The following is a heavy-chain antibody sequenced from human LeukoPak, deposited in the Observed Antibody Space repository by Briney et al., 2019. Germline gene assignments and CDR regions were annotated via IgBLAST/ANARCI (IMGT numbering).Heavy chain of an antibody. D-gene: IGHD3-3*01. CDR3: AKVLSPSYYDFWSGYPLDY. CDR2: ISGSGGST. V-gene: IGHV3-23*01. Sequence: PGGSLRLSCAASGFTFSSYAMSWVRQAPGKGLEWVSAISGSGGSTYYADSVKGRFTISRDNSKNTLYLRVNSLRAEDTAVYYCAKVLSPSYYDFWSGYPLDYWGQGTLVTVSS. CDR1: GFTFSSYA. J-gene: IGHJ4*02.